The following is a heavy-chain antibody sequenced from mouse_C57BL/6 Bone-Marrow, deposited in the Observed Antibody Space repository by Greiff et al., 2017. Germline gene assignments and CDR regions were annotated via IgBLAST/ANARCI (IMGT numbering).Heavy chain of an antibody. V-gene: IGHV1-18*01. Sequence: EVQRVESGPELVKPGASVKIPCKASGYTFTDYNMDWVKQSHGKSLEWIGDINPNNGGTIYNQKFKGKATLTVDKSSSTAYMELRSLTSEDTAVYYCARRGVYYTGFDYWGQGTTLTVSS. CDR2: INPNNGGT. J-gene: IGHJ2*01. CDR1: GYTFTDYN. D-gene: IGHD2-1*01. CDR3: ARRGVYYTGFDY.